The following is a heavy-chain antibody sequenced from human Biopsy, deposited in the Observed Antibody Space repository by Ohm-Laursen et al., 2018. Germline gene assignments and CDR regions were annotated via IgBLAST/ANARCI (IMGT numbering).Heavy chain of an antibody. CDR3: ARDIMSPIGGLVARSDVFDV. CDR2: NSPRRGGT. D-gene: IGHD3-16*02. CDR1: GYTFTDYF. J-gene: IGHJ3*01. Sequence: ASVKASCKASGYTFTDYFLHWARQAPGQGPEWMGWNSPRRGGTNYARKFQGRVTMIRDASATTGYMELSSLRSDDTAVYYCARDIMSPIGGLVARSDVFDVWGQGTMVTVSS. V-gene: IGHV1-2*02.